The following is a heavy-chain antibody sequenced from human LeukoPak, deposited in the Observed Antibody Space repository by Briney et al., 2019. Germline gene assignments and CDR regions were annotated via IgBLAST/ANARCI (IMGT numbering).Heavy chain of an antibody. D-gene: IGHD3-22*01. J-gene: IGHJ3*02. V-gene: IGHV3-23*01. CDR3: AKVYYYDGSGYYYDAFDI. CDR1: GFTFSGYA. CDR2: ISGSGGSA. Sequence: PGGSLRLSRAASGFTFSGYAMSWVPQAPGKGLEWVSGISGSGGSAYYADSVNGRFTISRDNSKNTLYLQANSLRAEDTAVYYCAKVYYYDGSGYYYDAFDIWGQGAMVTVSS.